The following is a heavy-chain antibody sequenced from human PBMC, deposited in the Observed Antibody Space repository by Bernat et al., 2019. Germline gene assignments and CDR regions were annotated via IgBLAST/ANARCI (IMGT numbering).Heavy chain of an antibody. CDR3: ARDISRTTVTTPDGGAFDI. Sequence: QVQLVQSGAEVKKPGSSVKVSCKASGGTFSSYAISWVRQAPGQGLEWTGGIIPISGTANYEQKFQGRVTITADESTSTAYMELGNLRSEETAVYYCARDISRTTVTTPDGGAFDIWGQGTMVTVSS. CDR1: GGTFSSYA. J-gene: IGHJ3*02. D-gene: IGHD4-11*01. V-gene: IGHV1-69*01. CDR2: IIPISGTA.